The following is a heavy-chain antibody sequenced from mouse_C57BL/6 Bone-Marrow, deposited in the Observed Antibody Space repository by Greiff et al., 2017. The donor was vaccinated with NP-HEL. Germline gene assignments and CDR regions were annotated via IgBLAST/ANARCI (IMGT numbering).Heavy chain of an antibody. CDR2: IDPSDSYT. V-gene: IGHV1-59*01. D-gene: IGHD2-10*02. CDR1: GYTFTSYW. CDR3: ARSSIAWFAY. Sequence: VQLQQPGAELVRPGTSVKLSCKASGYTFTSYWMHWVKQRPGQGLEWIGVIDPSDSYTNYNQKFKGKATLTVDKSSSTAYMQLSSLTSEDSAVYYCARSSIAWFAYWGQGTLVTVSA. J-gene: IGHJ3*01.